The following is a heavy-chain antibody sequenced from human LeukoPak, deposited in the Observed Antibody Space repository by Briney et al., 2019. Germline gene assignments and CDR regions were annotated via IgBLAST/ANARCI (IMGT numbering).Heavy chain of an antibody. CDR3: ARLVVDSHAFDV. CDR2: LYSVGTI. J-gene: IGHJ3*01. D-gene: IGHD6-19*01. Sequence: PGGSLRLSCAASGFTVSGSYMSWIRQAPGKGLEWVSILYSVGTIYYADSVKGRFTISRDNSKNTLYLQMNSLRVEDAAVYYCARLVVDSHAFDVWGQATMVTVSS. V-gene: IGHV3-53*01. CDR1: GFTVSGSY.